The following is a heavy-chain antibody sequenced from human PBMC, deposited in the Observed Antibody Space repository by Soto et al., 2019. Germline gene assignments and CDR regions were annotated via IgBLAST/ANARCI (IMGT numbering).Heavy chain of an antibody. CDR1: GFTFSSYA. CDR3: ARGKREDIVVVVAERASNYYGMDV. V-gene: IGHV3-23*01. Sequence: GGSLRLSCAASGFTFSSYAMSWVRQAPGKGLEWVSAISGSGSSTYYADSVKGRFTISRDNSKNTLYLQMNSLRAEDTAVYYCARGKREDIVVVVAERASNYYGMDVWGQGTTVTVSS. J-gene: IGHJ6*02. D-gene: IGHD2-15*01. CDR2: ISGSGSST.